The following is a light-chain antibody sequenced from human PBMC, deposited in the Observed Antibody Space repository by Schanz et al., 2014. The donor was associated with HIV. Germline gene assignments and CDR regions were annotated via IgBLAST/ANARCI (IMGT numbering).Light chain of an antibody. CDR3: AAWDVNLNGPV. CDR2: GNT. J-gene: IGLJ2*01. Sequence: QSVLTQPPSLSGAPGQRVSLSCNGSSSNIAAGYDVHWYQQFPGTAPKLLIHGNTNRPSGVPARFSASKSGTSASLVITGLHAEAERHYYCAAWDVNLNGPVFGGGTKLTVL. V-gene: IGLV1-40*01. CDR1: SSNIAAGYD.